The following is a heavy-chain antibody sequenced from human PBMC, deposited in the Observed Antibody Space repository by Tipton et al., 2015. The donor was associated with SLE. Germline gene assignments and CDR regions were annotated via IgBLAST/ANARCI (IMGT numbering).Heavy chain of an antibody. D-gene: IGHD3-10*01. CDR2: IYYSGST. CDR3: ARPDDSGSYAFDI. CDR1: GGSISGHY. J-gene: IGHJ3*02. Sequence: TLSLTCTVSGGSISGHYWGWIRHPPGKGLEWIGSIYYSGSTYYNPSLKSRVTISVDTSKNQFSLKLSSVTAADTAVYYCARPDDSGSYAFDIWGQGTMVTVSS. V-gene: IGHV4-39*07.